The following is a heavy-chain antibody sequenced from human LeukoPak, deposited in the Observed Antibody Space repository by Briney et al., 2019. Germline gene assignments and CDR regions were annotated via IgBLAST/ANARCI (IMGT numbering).Heavy chain of an antibody. CDR3: AKEDSGSSIDY. CDR2: IDPNSGST. Sequence: SVKVSFKSSGYTFTGYDMHWVRQAPGQGLEWMGGIDPNSGSTNYAQKFQGRVTMTRDTSINTDYMELSRMRSDDTAVYYCAKEDSGSSIDYWGQGTLVTVSS. J-gene: IGHJ4*02. D-gene: IGHD1-26*01. V-gene: IGHV1-2*02. CDR1: GYTFTGYD.